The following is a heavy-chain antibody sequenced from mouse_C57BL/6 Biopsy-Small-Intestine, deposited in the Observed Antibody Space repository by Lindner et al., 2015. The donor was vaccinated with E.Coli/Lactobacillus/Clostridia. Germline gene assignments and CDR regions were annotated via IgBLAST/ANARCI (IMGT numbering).Heavy chain of an antibody. CDR2: ISSGSSTI. J-gene: IGHJ4*01. Sequence: VQLQEXGGGLVKPGGSLKLSCAASGFTFSDYGMHWVRQAPEKGLEWVAYISSGSSTIYYADTVKGRFTISRDNAKNTLFLQMTSLRSEDTAMYYCANYGNYYAMDYWGQGTSVTVSS. CDR3: ANYGNYYAMDY. V-gene: IGHV5-17*01. CDR1: GFTFSDYG. D-gene: IGHD2-1*01.